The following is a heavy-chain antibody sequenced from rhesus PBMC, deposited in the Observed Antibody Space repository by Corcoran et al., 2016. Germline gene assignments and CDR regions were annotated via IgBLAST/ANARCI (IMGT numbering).Heavy chain of an antibody. D-gene: IGHD2-15*01. V-gene: IGHV4S7*01. CDR2: IFCSIGST. Sequence: QLQLQESGPGLVKPSETLSLTCAVSGGSIRSGYGWRWFRQPPGKGLEWIGNIFCSIGSTYYNPSLKSRVTISTDTSKNQFSLKLSSVTAADTAVYYCARELSTGLDSWGQGVVVTVSS. CDR3: ARELSTGLDS. J-gene: IGHJ6*01. CDR1: GGSIRSGYG.